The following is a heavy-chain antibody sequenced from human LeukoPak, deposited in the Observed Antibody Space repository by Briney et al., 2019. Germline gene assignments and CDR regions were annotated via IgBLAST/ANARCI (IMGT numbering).Heavy chain of an antibody. CDR1: GFTFSSYG. J-gene: IGHJ4*02. V-gene: IGHV3-33*01. CDR2: IWYDGSNK. CDR3: ARDLGGIVVVPAALGY. Sequence: GGSLRLPCAASGFTFSSYGMHWVRQAPGKGLEWVAVIWYDGSNKYYADSVKGRFTISRDNSKNTLYLQMNSLRAEDTAVYYCARDLGGIVVVPAALGYWGQGTLVTVSS. D-gene: IGHD2-2*01.